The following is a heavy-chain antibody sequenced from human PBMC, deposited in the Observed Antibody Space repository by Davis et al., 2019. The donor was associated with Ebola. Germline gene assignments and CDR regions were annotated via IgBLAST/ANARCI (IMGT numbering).Heavy chain of an antibody. CDR2: IYPGDSDT. J-gene: IGHJ3*02. Sequence: GESLKISCKGSGYSFTSYWIGWVRQMPGKGLEWMGIIYPGDSDTRYSPSFQGQVTISADKSISTAYLQWSSLKASDTAMYYCASRPLWFGAYDAFDIWGQGTMVTVSS. V-gene: IGHV5-51*01. CDR3: ASRPLWFGAYDAFDI. D-gene: IGHD3-10*01. CDR1: GYSFTSYW.